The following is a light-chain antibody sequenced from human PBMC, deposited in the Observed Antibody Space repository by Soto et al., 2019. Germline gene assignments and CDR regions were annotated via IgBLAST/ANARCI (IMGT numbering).Light chain of an antibody. Sequence: QSALTQPDSVSGSPGQSITISCTGTSSDVGSYNLVSWYQQHPGKAPKLMIYEGSKRPSGVSNRFSGSKSGNTASLTISGLQAEDEADYYCCSYAGSSTLGVFGGGTKLTVL. CDR2: EGS. CDR1: SSDVGSYNL. J-gene: IGLJ2*01. V-gene: IGLV2-23*01. CDR3: CSYAGSSTLGV.